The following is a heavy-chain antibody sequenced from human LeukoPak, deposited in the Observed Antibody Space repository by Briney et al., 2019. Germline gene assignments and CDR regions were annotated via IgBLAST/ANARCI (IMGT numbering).Heavy chain of an antibody. CDR2: ISGSGGST. V-gene: IGHV3-23*01. J-gene: IGHJ4*02. D-gene: IGHD3-3*01. CDR1: GFTFSSYA. CDR3: ARDYDFWSGFFDY. Sequence: PGGSLRLSCAASGFTFSSYAMNWVRQAPGKGLEWVSGISGSGGSTYYADSVKGRFTISRDNSKNTLYLQMNGLRAEDTAVYYCARDYDFWSGFFDYWGQGTLVTVSS.